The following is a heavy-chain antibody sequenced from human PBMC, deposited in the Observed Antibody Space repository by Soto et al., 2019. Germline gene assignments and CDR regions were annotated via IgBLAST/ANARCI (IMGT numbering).Heavy chain of an antibody. CDR1: GFTFSSYS. V-gene: IGHV3-21*01. J-gene: IGHJ4*02. D-gene: IGHD1-26*01. CDR2: ISSSSSYT. CDR3: ARDMVSGSYYVSPTLDY. Sequence: EVQLVESGGGLVKPGGSLRLSCAASGFTFSSYSMNWVRQAPGKGLEWVSSISSSSSYTYYADSVKGRFTISRDNAKNSLYLQMNSLRAEDTAVYYCARDMVSGSYYVSPTLDYWGQGTLVTVSS.